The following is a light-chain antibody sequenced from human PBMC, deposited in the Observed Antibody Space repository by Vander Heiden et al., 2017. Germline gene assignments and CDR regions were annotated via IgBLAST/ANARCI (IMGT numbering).Light chain of an antibody. V-gene: IGKV1D-12*01. CDR1: QDVSTW. CDR3: QQVNSFPPT. CDR2: GAS. Sequence: DIKMTQSPSLVSASVGDRVTISCRASQDVSTWVVWYQQKVEKAPQLLIYGASNLQTGVPSRFSGSGSGTDFTLTITSLQPEDFASYLCQQVNSFPPTFGQGTRLEIK. J-gene: IGKJ5*01.